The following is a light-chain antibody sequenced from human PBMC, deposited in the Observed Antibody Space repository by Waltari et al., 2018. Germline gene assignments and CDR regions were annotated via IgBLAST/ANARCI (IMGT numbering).Light chain of an antibody. CDR3: QHYFNFSWT. CDR1: QRLTSW. V-gene: IGKV1-5*03. CDR2: KPS. Sequence: DIQLTQSPSSLSASVGDRVTITCRASQRLTSWLAWYQLKPGRAPKLLTYKPSSSEGGGQYKPSSSEAGVPSRYSGSGSGTEFTLTINSLQPDDFATYYCQHYFNFSWTFGLGTRLEIK. J-gene: IGKJ1*01.